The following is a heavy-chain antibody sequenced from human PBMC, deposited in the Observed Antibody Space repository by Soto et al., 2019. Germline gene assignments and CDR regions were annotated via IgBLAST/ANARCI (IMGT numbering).Heavy chain of an antibody. D-gene: IGHD3-22*01. V-gene: IGHV4-61*01. CDR1: GGSVSSGSYY. CDR3: ARGGAPYDSSGRTEYY. Sequence: PSETLSLTCTVSGGSVSSGSYYWSWIRQPPGKGLEWIGYIYYSGSTNYNPSLKSRVTISVDTSKNQFSLKLSSVTAADTAVYYCARGGAPYDSSGRTEYYWGQGTLVTVS. J-gene: IGHJ4*02. CDR2: IYYSGST.